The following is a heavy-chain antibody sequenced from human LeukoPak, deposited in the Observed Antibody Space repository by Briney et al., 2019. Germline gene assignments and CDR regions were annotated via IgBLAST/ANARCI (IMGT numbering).Heavy chain of an antibody. V-gene: IGHV3-30-3*01. D-gene: IGHD6-13*01. CDR2: VSYDGSNK. CDR3: ARKSSSTWLIDY. CDR1: GFTFSSYA. J-gene: IGHJ4*02. Sequence: HRGSLRLSCTASGFTFSSYAIHWVRQAPGKGLEWVAVVSYDGSNKYYADSVRGRFTISRGNSKNTLYLQMNSLTAEDTAVYYCARKSSSTWLIDYWGQGTLVTVSS.